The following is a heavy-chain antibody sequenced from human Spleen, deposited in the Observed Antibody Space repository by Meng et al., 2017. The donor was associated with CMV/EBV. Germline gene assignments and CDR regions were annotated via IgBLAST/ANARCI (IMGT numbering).Heavy chain of an antibody. D-gene: IGHD7-27*01. J-gene: IGHJ5*02. V-gene: IGHV1-69*02. CDR2: IIPTLGIA. Sequence: SVNVSCKASGGTFSSDIINWVRQAPGQGLEWMGRIIPTLGIADYEQRFQGRVTITADMSASTVYMELSGLISEDAAVYYCATGASLDPWGQGTLVTVSS. CDR1: GGTFSSDI. CDR3: ATGASLDP.